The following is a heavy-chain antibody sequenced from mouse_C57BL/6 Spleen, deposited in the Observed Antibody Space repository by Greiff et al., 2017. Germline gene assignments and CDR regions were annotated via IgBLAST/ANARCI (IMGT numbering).Heavy chain of an antibody. V-gene: IGHV1-54*01. J-gene: IGHJ3*01. D-gene: IGHD1-1*02. CDR2: INPGSGGT. CDR1: GYAFTNYL. Sequence: VQLQQSGAELVRPGTSVKVSCKASGYAFTNYLIEWVKQRPGPGLEWIGVINPGSGGTNYNEKFKGKATLTADKSSSTAYMQLSSLTSEDAAVYFCAKKGLWPFAYWGQGTLVTVSA. CDR3: AKKGLWPFAY.